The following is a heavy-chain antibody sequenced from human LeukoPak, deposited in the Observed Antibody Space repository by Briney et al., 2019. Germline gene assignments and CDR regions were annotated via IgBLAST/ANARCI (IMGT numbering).Heavy chain of an antibody. D-gene: IGHD2-8*01. Sequence: ASVKVSRKASGYTFTSYGISWVRQAPGQGLEWMGWISAYNGNTNYAQKLQGRVTMTTDTSTSTAYMELRSLRSDDTAVYYCARCQYCTNGVCHFGNWFDPWGQGTLVTVSS. CDR2: ISAYNGNT. CDR3: ARCQYCTNGVCHFGNWFDP. V-gene: IGHV1-18*01. J-gene: IGHJ5*02. CDR1: GYTFTSYG.